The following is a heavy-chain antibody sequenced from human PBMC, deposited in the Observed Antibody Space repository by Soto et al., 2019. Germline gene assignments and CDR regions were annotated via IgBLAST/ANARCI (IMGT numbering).Heavy chain of an antibody. CDR1: GGTFRNYA. D-gene: IGHD6-13*01. V-gene: IGHV1-69*01. Sequence: QVQLVQSGAEVKKPGSSVKLSCKTSGGTFRNYAINWVRQAPGQGLGWMGGRIPVFGTANYAQTFQGRFTITADESTSTAYMELSSLRSEDTAVYYCAIPLPKQQLVRGAFDHWGQGTLVTVAS. CDR3: AIPLPKQQLVRGAFDH. J-gene: IGHJ4*02. CDR2: RIPVFGTA.